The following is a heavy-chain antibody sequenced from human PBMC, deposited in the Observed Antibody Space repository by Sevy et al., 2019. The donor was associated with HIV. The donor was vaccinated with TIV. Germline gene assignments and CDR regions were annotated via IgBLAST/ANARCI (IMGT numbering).Heavy chain of an antibody. CDR2: IRYDGSNK. V-gene: IGHV3-30*02. CDR3: ASLYYYFWSVLLDV. D-gene: IGHD3-3*01. J-gene: IGHJ6*02. CDR1: GFTFSSYG. Sequence: GGSLRLSCAASGFTFSSYGMHWVRQAPGKGLEWVAFIRYDGSNKYYADSVKGRFTISRDNSKNTLYLQMNSLRAEDTAVYYCASLYYYFWSVLLDVWGQGTTVTVSS.